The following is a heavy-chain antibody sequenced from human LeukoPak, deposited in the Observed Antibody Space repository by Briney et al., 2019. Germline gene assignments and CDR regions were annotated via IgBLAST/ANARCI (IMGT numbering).Heavy chain of an antibody. Sequence: GGSLRLSCAASGFSFSTYTMNWVRQAPGKGLDWVSYISSSSSTIYYADSVKGRFTISRDNANNSLYLQMNSLRDEDTAVYYCARSEGRPFDIWGQGTMVTVSS. D-gene: IGHD6-6*01. CDR1: GFSFSTYT. J-gene: IGHJ3*02. V-gene: IGHV3-48*02. CDR2: ISSSSSTI. CDR3: ARSEGRPFDI.